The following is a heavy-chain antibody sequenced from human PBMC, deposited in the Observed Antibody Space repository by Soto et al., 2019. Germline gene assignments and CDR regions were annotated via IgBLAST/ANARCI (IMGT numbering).Heavy chain of an antibody. Sequence: QVQLVQSGAEVKKPGASVKVSCKASGDTFTNYDIKWVRQATGQGLEWMGWMNPNSGNTGYAQKCWGRVNMTRNTSISTAHMELSSLRSEDTAVYYCARGRNGMDGWGQGATVTVSS. CDR3: ARGRNGMDG. CDR1: GDTFTNYD. V-gene: IGHV1-8*01. J-gene: IGHJ6*02. CDR2: MNPNSGNT.